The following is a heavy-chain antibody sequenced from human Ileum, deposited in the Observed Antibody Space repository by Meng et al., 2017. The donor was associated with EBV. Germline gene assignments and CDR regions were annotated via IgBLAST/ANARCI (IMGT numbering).Heavy chain of an antibody. D-gene: IGHD4/OR15-4a*01. J-gene: IGHJ5*02. CDR3: ARYGTCGTNSFYCFDP. V-gene: IGHV4-34*01. CDR2: ISHTGTT. CDR1: GGSFSNYY. Sequence: QVQLQQGGAGLLKPSETLSLPCGVDGGSFSNYYWTWIRQPPGKGLEWIGEISHTGTTKYNPSLKNRVTISLDTSNNQFSLNLNSVTAADTALYYCARYGTCGTNSFYCFDPWGQGTLVTVSS.